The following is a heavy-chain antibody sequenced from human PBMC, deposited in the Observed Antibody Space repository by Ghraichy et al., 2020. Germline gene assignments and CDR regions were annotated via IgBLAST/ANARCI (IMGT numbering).Heavy chain of an antibody. V-gene: IGHV3-30*04. J-gene: IGHJ4*02. D-gene: IGHD2-2*01. CDR1: GFTFSSYA. CDR3: AREYQLPPYYFDY. CDR2: ISYDGSNK. Sequence: LSLTCAASGFTFSSYAMHWVRQAPGKGLEWVAVISYDGSNKYYADSVKGRFTISRDNSKNTLYLQMNSLRAEDTAVYYCAREYQLPPYYFDYWGQGTLVTVSS.